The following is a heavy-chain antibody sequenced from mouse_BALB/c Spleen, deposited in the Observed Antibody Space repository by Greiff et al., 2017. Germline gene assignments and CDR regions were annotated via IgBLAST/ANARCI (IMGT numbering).Heavy chain of an antibody. V-gene: IGHV5-12-1*01. CDR1: GFAFSSYD. CDR3: ARREIYYGYDGY. D-gene: IGHD2-2*01. CDR2: ISSGGGST. Sequence: EVKLMESGGGLVKPGGSLKLSCAASGFAFSSYDMSWVRQTPEKRLEWVAYISSGGGSTYYPDTVKGRFTISRDNAKNTLYLQMSSLKSEDTAMYYCARREIYYGYDGYWGQGTTLTVSS. J-gene: IGHJ2*01.